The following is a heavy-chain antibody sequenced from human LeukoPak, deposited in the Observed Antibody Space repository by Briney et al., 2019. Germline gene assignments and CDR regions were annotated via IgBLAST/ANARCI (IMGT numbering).Heavy chain of an antibody. D-gene: IGHD7-27*01. CDR2: MSPNSGDT. Sequence: ASVKVSCKASGYTFTSYDINWVRQATGQGPEWMGWMSPNSGDTGYARKFQDRVTMTRNTSISTAYMELSSLRSDDTAVYYCARGPPNWGYDYWGPGTLVTVSS. CDR3: ARGPPNWGYDY. J-gene: IGHJ4*02. CDR1: GYTFTSYD. V-gene: IGHV1-8*01.